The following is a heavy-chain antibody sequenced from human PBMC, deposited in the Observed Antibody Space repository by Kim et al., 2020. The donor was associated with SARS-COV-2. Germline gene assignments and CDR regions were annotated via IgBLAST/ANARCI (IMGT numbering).Heavy chain of an antibody. CDR3: ARDQRITMVRGNIH. V-gene: IGHV3-66*01. CDR1: GFTVSSNY. D-gene: IGHD3-10*01. Sequence: GGSLRLSCAASGFTVSSNYMSWVRQAPGKGLEWVSVIYSGGSTYYADSVKGRFTISRDNSKTTLYLQMNSLRAEDTAVYYCARDQRITMVRGNIHWGKGTLVTVSS. J-gene: IGHJ4*02. CDR2: IYSGGST.